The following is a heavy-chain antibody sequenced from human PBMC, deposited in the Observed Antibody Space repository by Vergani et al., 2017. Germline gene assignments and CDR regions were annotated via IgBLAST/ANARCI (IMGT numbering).Heavy chain of an antibody. CDR2: IWYDGSNK. Sequence: QVQLVESGGGVVQPGRSLRLSCAASGFTFSSYGMHWVRQAPGKGLEWVAVIWYDGSNKYYADSVKGRFTISRDNSKNTLYLQMNSLRAEDTAVYYCARESGTGELGIWGQGTMVTVSS. D-gene: IGHD1-26*01. CDR3: ARESGTGELGI. V-gene: IGHV3-33*01. J-gene: IGHJ3*02. CDR1: GFTFSSYG.